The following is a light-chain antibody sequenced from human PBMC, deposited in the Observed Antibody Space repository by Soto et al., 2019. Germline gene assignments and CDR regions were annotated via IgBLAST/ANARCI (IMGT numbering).Light chain of an antibody. CDR3: QQRSNWPRLT. CDR1: HSVSSY. V-gene: IGKV3-11*01. CDR2: DAS. Sequence: EIVLTQSPSTLSLSPGQRSTLSCRVSHSVSSYLAWYQHTPGQAPRLLIYDASNRATGIPARFSGSGSGTDFTLTISRLEHEDFAVYYCQQRSNWPRLTFGQGTRLEIK. J-gene: IGKJ5*01.